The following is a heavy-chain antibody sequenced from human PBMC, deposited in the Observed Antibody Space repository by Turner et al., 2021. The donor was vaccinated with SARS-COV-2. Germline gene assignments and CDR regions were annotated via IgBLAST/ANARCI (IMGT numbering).Heavy chain of an antibody. Sequence: QLQLQESGPGLVKPSETLSLTCTVSGGSISSSSYSWGWIRQPPGKGLEWSGSIYYSGSTYYNPSLKSRVTISVDTSKNQFSLKLSSVTAADTAVYYCASQEALVPSYYYYYYGMDVWGQGTTVTVSS. D-gene: IGHD3-10*01. CDR3: ASQEALVPSYYYYYYGMDV. J-gene: IGHJ6*02. V-gene: IGHV4-39*01. CDR1: GGSISSSSYS. CDR2: IYYSGST.